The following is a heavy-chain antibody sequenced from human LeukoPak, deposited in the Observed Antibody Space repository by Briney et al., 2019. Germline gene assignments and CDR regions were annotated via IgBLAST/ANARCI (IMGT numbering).Heavy chain of an antibody. D-gene: IGHD3-10*01. CDR1: GFSINGYW. J-gene: IGHJ6*02. V-gene: IGHV3-74*01. CDR2: IRSEGRPT. Sequence: PGGSLRLSWTASGFSINGYWIHWVRQAQGKGLVWVSRIRSEGRPTDYADLVKGRFTVSRDNAKNTAYLEMNSLTADDTAVYYCARVYYPTSDESRLHGMDDWGHGTTVTVSS. CDR3: ARVYYPTSDESRLHGMDD.